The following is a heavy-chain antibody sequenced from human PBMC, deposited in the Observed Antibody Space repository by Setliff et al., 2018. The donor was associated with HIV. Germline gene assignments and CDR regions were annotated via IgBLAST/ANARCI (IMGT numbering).Heavy chain of an antibody. D-gene: IGHD1-26*01. J-gene: IGHJ3*02. Sequence: GASVKVSCKASGGTFSSYAISWVRQAPGQGLEWMGGIIPIFGIANYAQKFQGRVTITADESTSTAYMELSSLRSEDTAVYYCARFSGSGLVGAFDIWGQGTMVTVSS. V-gene: IGHV1-69*13. CDR2: IIPIFGIA. CDR1: GGTFSSYA. CDR3: ARFSGSGLVGAFDI.